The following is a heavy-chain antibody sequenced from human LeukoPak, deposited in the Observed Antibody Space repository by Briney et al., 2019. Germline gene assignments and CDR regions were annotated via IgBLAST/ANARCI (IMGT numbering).Heavy chain of an antibody. D-gene: IGHD5-18*01. CDR1: GVSINPYY. J-gene: IGHJ4*02. V-gene: IGHV4-4*07. CDR2: VYASGTT. CDR3: ARDQGYTYGQTHYFDL. Sequence: KPSETLSLTCSVSGVSINPYYWSWIRQSAGKGLEWIGRVYASGTTNYHPSLNGRVTLSVDMSKNYFSLRLSSVTAADTAVYYCARDQGYTYGQTHYFDLWGQGILVTVSS.